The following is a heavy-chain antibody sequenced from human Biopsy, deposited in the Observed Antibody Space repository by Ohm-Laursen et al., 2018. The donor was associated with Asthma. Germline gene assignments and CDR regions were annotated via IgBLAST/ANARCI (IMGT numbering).Heavy chain of an antibody. Sequence: SQTLSLTCSVSGAAISRGGYYWSWIRQPPEKGLEWIGYIYTDGSTDYNPSLKSRLSMSVDTSMNQFSLRLTSVTAADTAVYYCARGSSSRLSQWELLVSGGKRAHSYYGMDVWGQGTTVTVSS. V-gene: IGHV4-31*03. CDR1: GAAISRGGYY. D-gene: IGHD1-26*01. CDR3: ARGSSSRLSQWELLVSGGKRAHSYYGMDV. CDR2: IYTDGST. J-gene: IGHJ6*02.